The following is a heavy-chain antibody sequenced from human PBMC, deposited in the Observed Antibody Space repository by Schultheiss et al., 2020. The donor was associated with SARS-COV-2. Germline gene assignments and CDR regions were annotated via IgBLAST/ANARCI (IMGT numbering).Heavy chain of an antibody. Sequence: ASVKVSCKASGYTFTSYGISWVRQATGQGLEWMGIINPSGGSTSYAQKFQGRVTMTTDTSTSTAYMELRSLRSDDTAVYYCAKELGYCSGGSCYPGTTVTTRTLTARGGFDYWGQGTLVTVSS. CDR2: INPSGGST. D-gene: IGHD2-15*01. V-gene: IGHV1-18*01. CDR3: AKELGYCSGGSCYPGTTVTTRTLTARGGFDY. CDR1: GYTFTSYG. J-gene: IGHJ4*02.